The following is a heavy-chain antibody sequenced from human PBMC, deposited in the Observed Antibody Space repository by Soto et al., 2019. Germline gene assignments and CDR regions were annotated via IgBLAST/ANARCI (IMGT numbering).Heavy chain of an antibody. J-gene: IGHJ3*01. CDR2: IRSKSSGGTA. CDR1: GFTFGDYA. CDR3: TRDQPITP. Sequence: GGSLRLSCTASGFTFGDYAMIWVRQAPGKGLEWVGFIRSKSSGGTAEYAASVKGRFTISRDDSKSVAYLQMNSLQTEDTAVYYCTRDQPITPWGQGTVVTVSS. D-gene: IGHD3-10*01. V-gene: IGHV3-49*04.